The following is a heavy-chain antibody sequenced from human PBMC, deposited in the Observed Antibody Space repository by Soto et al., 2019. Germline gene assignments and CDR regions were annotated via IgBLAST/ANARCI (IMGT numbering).Heavy chain of an antibody. CDR1: GFTFSSYG. CDR2: IWYDGSNK. V-gene: IGHV3-33*01. J-gene: IGHJ4*02. D-gene: IGHD2-21*01. CDR3: ARGHIVVVIANPTYYFDY. Sequence: QVQLVESGGGVVQPGRSLRLSCAASGFTFSSYGMHWVRQAPGKGLEWVAVIWYDGSNKYYADSVKGRFTISRDNSKNTLYLQMNSLRAEDTAVYYCARGHIVVVIANPTYYFDYWGQGTLVTVSS.